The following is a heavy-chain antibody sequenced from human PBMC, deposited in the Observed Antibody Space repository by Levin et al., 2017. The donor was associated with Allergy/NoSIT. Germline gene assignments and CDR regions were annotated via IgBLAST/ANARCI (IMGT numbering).Heavy chain of an antibody. Sequence: GESLKISCAASGFTFNGYGMHWVRQAPGKGLMWVSRLNSDGSRAAYADSVKGRFTISRENAKNTLFLHMSSLRAEDTAVYYCAKDRGDVAVVGTASKHYYHGMDVWGQGTTVTVSS. J-gene: IGHJ6*02. CDR1: GFTFNGYG. D-gene: IGHD3-3*01. V-gene: IGHV3-74*01. CDR2: LNSDGSRA. CDR3: AKDRGDVAVVGTASKHYYHGMDV.